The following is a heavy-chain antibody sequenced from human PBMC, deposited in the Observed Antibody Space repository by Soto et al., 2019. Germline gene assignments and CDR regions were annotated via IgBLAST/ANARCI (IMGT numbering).Heavy chain of an antibody. V-gene: IGHV3-7*04. CDR1: GFTFSTYW. CDR2: IKQDGSET. D-gene: IGHD3-10*01. J-gene: IGHJ4*02. Sequence: EVQLVESGGGLVRPGGSLRLSCAASGFTFSTYWMSWVRQAPGKGLEWVAIIKQDGSETYYVDSVKGRFTISRDNGKNPLYLKMNSLSVGDTALYYGVGGRGGLQPDWGQGTQVTVSS. CDR3: VGGRGGLQPD.